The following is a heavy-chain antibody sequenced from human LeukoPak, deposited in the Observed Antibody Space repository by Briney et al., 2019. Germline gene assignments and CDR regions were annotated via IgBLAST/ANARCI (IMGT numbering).Heavy chain of an antibody. Sequence: GGSLRLSCAASGFTFDEYGMYWVRHARGKGLERVSLISGDGGSTFYADSVKGRFTISRDNSKNSLYLQMNRLRTEDTALYYCAKDQWQAGGFDYWGQGTLVTVSS. CDR1: GFTFDEYG. CDR3: AKDQWQAGGFDY. V-gene: IGHV3-43*02. J-gene: IGHJ4*02. D-gene: IGHD6-19*01. CDR2: ISGDGGST.